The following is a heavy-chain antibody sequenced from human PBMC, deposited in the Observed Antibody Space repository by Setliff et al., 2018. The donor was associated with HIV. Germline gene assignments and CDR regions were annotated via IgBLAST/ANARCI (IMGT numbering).Heavy chain of an antibody. CDR3: ARLVEAYDSSGYFFN. D-gene: IGHD3-22*01. CDR1: GGSISSSSYY. J-gene: IGHJ4*02. Sequence: SETLSLTCTVSGGSISSSSYYWGWIRQPPGKGLEWIASISHSGSTYHNPSLKSRVTISVDTSKKQFSLKLSSVTAADTAVYYCARLVEAYDSSGYFFNWGQGILVTVSS. V-gene: IGHV4-39*07. CDR2: ISHSGST.